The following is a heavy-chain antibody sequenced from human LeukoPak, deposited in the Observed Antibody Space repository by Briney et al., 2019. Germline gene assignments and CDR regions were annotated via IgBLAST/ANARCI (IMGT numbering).Heavy chain of an antibody. J-gene: IGHJ4*02. CDR3: VRLRRNSDTSGYYYYYDF. CDR1: GYTFSSFS. CDR2: ISVRSNYI. Sequence: GGSLRLSCAASGYTFSSFSMNWVRQAPGKGLEWVSSISVRSNYIYYADSVRGRFTISRYDARDSLYLQMNSLRAEDTAVYYCVRLRRNSDTSGYYYYYDFWGQGTLVTVSS. V-gene: IGHV3-21*01. D-gene: IGHD3-22*01.